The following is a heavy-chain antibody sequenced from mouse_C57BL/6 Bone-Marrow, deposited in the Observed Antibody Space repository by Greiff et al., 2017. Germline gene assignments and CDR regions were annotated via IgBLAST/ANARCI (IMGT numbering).Heavy chain of an antibody. J-gene: IGHJ3*01. V-gene: IGHV14-4*01. Sequence: VQLQPSGAELVRPGASVTLSCTASGFNIKDDYMHWVKQRPELGLEWIGWIGPENGDTEYASQFQGKATITADKSSNTAYLQLSSLTSEDTAVYYCTTPIYYDYDVNYWGQGTLVTVSA. CDR3: TTPIYYDYDVNY. D-gene: IGHD2-4*01. CDR1: GFNIKDDY. CDR2: IGPENGDT.